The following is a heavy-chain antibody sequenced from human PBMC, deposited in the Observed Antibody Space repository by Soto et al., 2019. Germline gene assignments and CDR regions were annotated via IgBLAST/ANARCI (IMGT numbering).Heavy chain of an antibody. Sequence: SVKVPCKAFGYTFPSYDMHWVRQAPGQGLEWMGRINRILGIANYAQKFQGRVTITADKSTSTAYMELSSLRSEDTAVYYCARDLGYCSGGRCYWFDPWGQGTLVTVS. CDR1: GYTFPSYD. J-gene: IGHJ5*02. V-gene: IGHV1-69*04. D-gene: IGHD2-15*01. CDR2: INRILGIA. CDR3: ARDLGYCSGGRCYWFDP.